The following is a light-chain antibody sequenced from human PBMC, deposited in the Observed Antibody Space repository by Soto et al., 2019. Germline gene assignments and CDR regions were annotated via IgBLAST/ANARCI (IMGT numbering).Light chain of an antibody. J-gene: IGKJ5*01. CDR3: MQGTHWPIT. V-gene: IGKV2-30*02. CDR1: QSLVHSDGIAY. Sequence: DFVMTQSPLSLPVTVGQPASISCRSNQSLVHSDGIAYFSWFQQRPGRSPRRLIYKVSNRDSGVPARFSGSGSGTDFALKISRVEAEDVGVYYCMQGTHWPITFGQGTRLAI. CDR2: KVS.